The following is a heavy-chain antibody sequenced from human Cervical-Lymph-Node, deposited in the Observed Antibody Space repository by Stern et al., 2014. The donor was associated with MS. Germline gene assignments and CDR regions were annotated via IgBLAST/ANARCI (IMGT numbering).Heavy chain of an antibody. D-gene: IGHD4-17*01. V-gene: IGHV5-51*01. CDR1: GYSFTANW. Sequence: VQLVQSGAEVKKPGESLKISCKGSGYSFTANWIAWVRQMPGKGLEWMGVIYTGDSDTRYSPSFQGQVPISADKSISTAYLQWSSLKASDTAMYYCARDYGDYAFDYWGQGTLVTVSS. CDR3: ARDYGDYAFDY. J-gene: IGHJ4*02. CDR2: IYTGDSDT.